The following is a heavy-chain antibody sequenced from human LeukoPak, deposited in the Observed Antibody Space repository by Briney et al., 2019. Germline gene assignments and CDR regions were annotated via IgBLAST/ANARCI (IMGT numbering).Heavy chain of an antibody. Sequence: PGGSLRLSCAASGFTFSSYGMHWVRQAPGKGLEWVAFIRDDGSNKYYADAGKGHFTISRDNSKNTVYLQMNSLRSEDTAVYYCAKDGRYSYGFYYFYYLMDVWGKGTTVTISS. V-gene: IGHV3-30*02. D-gene: IGHD5-18*01. CDR1: GFTFSSYG. CDR3: AKDGRYSYGFYYFYYLMDV. J-gene: IGHJ6*03. CDR2: IRDDGSNK.